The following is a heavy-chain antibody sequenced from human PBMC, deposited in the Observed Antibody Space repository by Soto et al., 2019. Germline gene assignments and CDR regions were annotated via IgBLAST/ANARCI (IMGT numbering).Heavy chain of an antibody. V-gene: IGHV3-30*18. CDR1: GFTFSSYG. D-gene: IGHD6-19*01. CDR3: AKSDSSGWYAILVY. J-gene: IGHJ4*02. Sequence: GGSLRLSCAASGFTFSSYGMHWVRQAPGKGLEWVAVISYDGSNKYYADSVKGRFTISRDNSKNTLYLQMNSLRAEDTAVYYCAKSDSSGWYAILVYWGQGTLVTVSS. CDR2: ISYDGSNK.